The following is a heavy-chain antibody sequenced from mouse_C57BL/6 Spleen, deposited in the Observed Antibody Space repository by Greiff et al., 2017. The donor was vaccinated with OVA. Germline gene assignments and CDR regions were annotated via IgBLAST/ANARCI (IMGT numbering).Heavy chain of an antibody. V-gene: IGHV1-50*01. CDR2: IDPSDSYT. CDR1: GYTFTSYW. J-gene: IGHJ2*01. CDR3: ARIITTVVGRCY. D-gene: IGHD1-1*01. Sequence: QVQLQQPGAELVKPGASVKLSCKASGYTFTSYWMQWVKQRPGQGLEWIGEIDPSDSYTNYNQKFKGKATLTVDTSSSTAYMQLSSLTSEDSAVYYCARIITTVVGRCYWGQGTTLTVSS.